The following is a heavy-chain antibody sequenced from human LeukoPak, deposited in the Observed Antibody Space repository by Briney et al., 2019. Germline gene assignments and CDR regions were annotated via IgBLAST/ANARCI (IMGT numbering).Heavy chain of an antibody. Sequence: GGSLRLSCAASGFTFSSYSMNWVRQAPGKGLEWVSFISSSSSYIYYADSVKGRFTISRDNAKNSLYLQMNSLRAEDTAVYYCARGTMFPYYFDYWGQGSLVTVSS. CDR1: GFTFSSYS. D-gene: IGHD3-10*02. J-gene: IGHJ4*02. V-gene: IGHV3-21*01. CDR3: ARGTMFPYYFDY. CDR2: ISSSSSYI.